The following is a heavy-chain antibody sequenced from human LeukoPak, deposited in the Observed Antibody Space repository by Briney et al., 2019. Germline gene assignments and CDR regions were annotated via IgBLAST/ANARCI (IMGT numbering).Heavy chain of an antibody. D-gene: IGHD3-3*01. CDR1: GGSISSYY. CDR2: IYYGGGT. Sequence: SETLSLTRTVPGGSISSYYWSWLRQPPGKGLEWRGYIYYGGGTNYNPSLKSRVTISVDTSKNQFSLKPSSVTAADTAVYYCARYLWSGYYLPSSIDAFDVWGQGTMVTVSS. J-gene: IGHJ3*01. V-gene: IGHV4-59*08. CDR3: ARYLWSGYYLPSSIDAFDV.